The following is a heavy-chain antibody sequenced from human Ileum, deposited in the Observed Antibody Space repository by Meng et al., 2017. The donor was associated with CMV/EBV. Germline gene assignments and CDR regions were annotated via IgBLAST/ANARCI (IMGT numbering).Heavy chain of an antibody. Sequence: QVQLQESGPGLVKSSENLPLPFTVPGGSIGSYYWNWIRQPDGKGLEWIGRIHTTDSTNYNPSLKSRVTLSVDTSKNQFSMRLTSVTAADTAVYYCARGPGGFGDFNFDYWGQGTLVTVSS. CDR3: ARGPGGFGDFNFDY. V-gene: IGHV4-4*07. CDR2: IHTTDST. CDR1: GGSIGSYY. D-gene: IGHD3-16*01. J-gene: IGHJ4*02.